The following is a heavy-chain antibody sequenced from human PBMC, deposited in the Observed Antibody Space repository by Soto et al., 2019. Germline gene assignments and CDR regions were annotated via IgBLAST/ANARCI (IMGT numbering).Heavy chain of an antibody. CDR1: DDSIKSGGYY. CDR2: IYNSGTT. D-gene: IGHD6-13*01. J-gene: IGHJ4*02. CDR3: ARGLVVVRSGTEDVINSHFDS. V-gene: IGHV4-31*03. Sequence: SETLSLTCTVSDDSIKSGGYYWSWIRQHPGKGLEWISFIYNSGTTYYNPSLKSRVLTSIDKSQNQFSLKVSSVTAADTAVYFCARGLVVVRSGTEDVINSHFDSWGQGALVTVSS.